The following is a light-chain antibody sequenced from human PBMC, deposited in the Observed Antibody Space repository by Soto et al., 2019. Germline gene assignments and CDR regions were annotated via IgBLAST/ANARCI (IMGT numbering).Light chain of an antibody. Sequence: AIQLTQSPSSLSASVGDRVTITCRASQGISSALAWYQQKPGKAPKLLIYDASSLESGVPSRFSGSGSGTDFTLTLSSLQPEDFATYYCQQFNSYPVFGQGTKLEIK. CDR1: QGISSA. J-gene: IGKJ2*01. V-gene: IGKV1-13*02. CDR2: DAS. CDR3: QQFNSYPV.